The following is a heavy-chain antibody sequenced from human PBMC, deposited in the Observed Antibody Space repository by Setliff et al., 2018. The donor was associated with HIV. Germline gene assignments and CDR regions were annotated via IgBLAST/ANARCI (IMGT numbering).Heavy chain of an antibody. J-gene: IGHJ6*02. D-gene: IGHD2-15*01. CDR3: TRDLDIVVVVAATEYGMDV. V-gene: IGHV1-2*02. Sequence: ASVKVSCKASGYTFTGYYMHWVRQAPGQGLEWMGWINPNSGGTNYAQKFQGRVTMTRDTSISTAYMELSRLRSDDTAVYYCTRDLDIVVVVAATEYGMDVWGQGTTVTVSS. CDR1: GYTFTGYY. CDR2: INPNSGGT.